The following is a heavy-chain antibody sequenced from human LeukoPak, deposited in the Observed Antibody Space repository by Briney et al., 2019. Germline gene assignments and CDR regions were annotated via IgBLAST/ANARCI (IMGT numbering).Heavy chain of an antibody. D-gene: IGHD4-17*01. CDR3: ARTWVTIDYYYSMAV. CDR1: GFTFDDYG. Sequence: GGSLRLSCAASGFTFDDYGMHWVRQAPGKGLEWVSGINWNGDSTGYADSVKGRFTISRDNAKNSLYLQMNSLRVEDTALYYCARTWVTIDYYYSMAVWGKGTTVTVSS. CDR2: INWNGDST. V-gene: IGHV3-20*04. J-gene: IGHJ6*03.